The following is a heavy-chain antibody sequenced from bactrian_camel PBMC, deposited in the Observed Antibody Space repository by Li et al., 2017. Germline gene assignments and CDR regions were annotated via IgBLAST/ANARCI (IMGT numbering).Heavy chain of an antibody. CDR2: IATGSGNT. Sequence: HVQLVESGGGSVQAGGSLTLSCAASRSIRTMTCMAWFRQAPGKEREGVARIATGSGNTYYADSVKGRFTISQDNAKNTVYLQMNSLKPEDTAMYYCAARGPYCYTKLSVRDFTYWGQGTQVTVS. CDR3: AARGPYCYTKLSVRDFTY. CDR1: RSIRTMTC. V-gene: IGHV3S63*01. D-gene: IGHD2*01. J-gene: IGHJ6*01.